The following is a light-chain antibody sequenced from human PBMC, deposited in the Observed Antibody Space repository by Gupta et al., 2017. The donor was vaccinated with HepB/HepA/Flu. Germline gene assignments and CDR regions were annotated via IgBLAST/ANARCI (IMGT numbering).Light chain of an antibody. V-gene: IGKV1-5*03. Sequence: DIQMTQSPSTLSASVGDRVIITCRASQSISNWLAWYQQKPGKAPELLIHQASSLESGVPSRFSGSGSGIEFTLTISSLQADDAAKYYCQQYGTYCTFGQGTKLEIK. CDR3: QQYGTYCT. CDR1: QSISNW. CDR2: QAS. J-gene: IGKJ2*02.